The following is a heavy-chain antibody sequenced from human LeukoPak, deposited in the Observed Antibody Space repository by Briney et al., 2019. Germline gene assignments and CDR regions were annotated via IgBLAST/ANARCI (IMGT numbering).Heavy chain of an antibody. CDR1: GVTLSSYA. CDR3: AKSEEGYSSSSSLDY. Sequence: GGSLRLSCAASGVTLSSYAMSWARQAPGKGLEWVSGISSSGSGGNTYYADSVKGRFTISRDNSKNTLYLQVNSLRAEDTAVYYCAKSEEGYSSSSSLDYWGQGTLVTVSS. D-gene: IGHD6-6*01. V-gene: IGHV3-23*01. J-gene: IGHJ4*02. CDR2: ISSSGSGGNT.